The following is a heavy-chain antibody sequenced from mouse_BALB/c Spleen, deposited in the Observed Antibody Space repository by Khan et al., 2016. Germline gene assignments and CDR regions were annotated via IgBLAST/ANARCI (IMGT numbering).Heavy chain of an antibody. CDR2: INTYSGES. CDR1: GYTFTNYG. J-gene: IGHJ1*01. CDR3: ARYRYYCGSGRYYDG. D-gene: IGHD1-1*01. Sequence: QIQLVQSGPELKKPGKTVKISCKASGYTFTNYGMNWVKQAPGKGLKWMGWINTYSGESTYADDFKGRFAFSLETSAHTAYLQINNLKNEDTATXFCARYRYYCGSGRYYDGWGAGTTVTVSS. V-gene: IGHV9-3-1*01.